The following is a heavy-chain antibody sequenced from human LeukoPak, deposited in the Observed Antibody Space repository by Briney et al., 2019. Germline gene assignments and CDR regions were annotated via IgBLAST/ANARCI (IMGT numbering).Heavy chain of an antibody. D-gene: IGHD1-14*01. CDR1: GYTFTAYY. Sequence: ASVKVSCKASGYTFTAYYIHWVRQAPGQGLEWMGWINPNGGGTNYAQEFQGRVTMTRDTSISTAYVELSRLRSDDTALYYCAGGITGGDFWGQGTLVTVSS. J-gene: IGHJ4*02. CDR2: INPNGGGT. V-gene: IGHV1-2*02. CDR3: AGGITGGDF.